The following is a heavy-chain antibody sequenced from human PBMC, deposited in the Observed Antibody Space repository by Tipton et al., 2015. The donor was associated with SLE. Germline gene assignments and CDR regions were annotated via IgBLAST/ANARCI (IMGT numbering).Heavy chain of an antibody. CDR2: IYASGST. D-gene: IGHD2-2*01. J-gene: IGHJ5*01. CDR3: ARGYCSSTSCWFDP. V-gene: IGHV4-4*07. Sequence: TLSLTCTVSDGSISDYYWTWIRQPAGEGLEWIGRIYASGSTNYNPSLRSRVAMSVDTSKSQFSLKLSSVTAADTAVYYCARGYCSSTSCWFDPWGQGTLVTVSS. CDR1: DGSISDYY.